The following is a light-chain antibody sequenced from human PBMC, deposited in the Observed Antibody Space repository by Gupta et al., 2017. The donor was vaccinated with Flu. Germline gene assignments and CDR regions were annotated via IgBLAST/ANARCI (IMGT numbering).Light chain of an antibody. CDR2: AAS. J-gene: IGKJ2*01. CDR1: QSISRF. CDR3: QQRDMAPPT. V-gene: IGKV1-39*01. Sequence: DIQMTQSPSSLSASLGDRVTITCRASQSISRFLNWYQQKPGKAPKLLMYAASNCLSGVPSRFSGSGSGTDFTLTISRLQPEDFATYSCQQRDMAPPTFGQGTTLEIK.